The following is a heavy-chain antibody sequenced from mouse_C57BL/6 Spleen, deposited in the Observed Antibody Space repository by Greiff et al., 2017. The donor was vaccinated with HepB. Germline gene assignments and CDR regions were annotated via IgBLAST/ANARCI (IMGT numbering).Heavy chain of an antibody. J-gene: IGHJ4*01. CDR1: GFTFSDYG. D-gene: IGHD1-1*01. CDR3: ARDPLVDYAMDY. CDR2: ISSGSSTI. Sequence: EVMLVESGGGLVKPGGSLKLSCAASGFTFSDYGMHWVRQAPEKGLEWVAYISSGSSTIYYADTVKGRFTISRDNAKNTLFLQMTSLRSEDTAMYYCARDPLVDYAMDYWGQGTSVTVSS. V-gene: IGHV5-17*01.